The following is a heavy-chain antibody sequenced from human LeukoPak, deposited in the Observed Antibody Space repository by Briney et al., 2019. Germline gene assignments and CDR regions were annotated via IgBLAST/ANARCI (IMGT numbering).Heavy chain of an antibody. CDR2: ISGSTGST. J-gene: IGHJ6*03. V-gene: IGHV3-23*01. CDR3: AKSGQYSSGWYYYYMDV. CDR1: GFTFSSYA. D-gene: IGHD6-19*01. Sequence: GGSLRLSCAASGFTFSSYAMSWVRQAPGKGLEWVSGISGSTGSTYYAASVKGRFTISRDNSKNTLYLQMNSPRAEDTAVYSCAKSGQYSSGWYYYYMDVWGKGTTVTVSS.